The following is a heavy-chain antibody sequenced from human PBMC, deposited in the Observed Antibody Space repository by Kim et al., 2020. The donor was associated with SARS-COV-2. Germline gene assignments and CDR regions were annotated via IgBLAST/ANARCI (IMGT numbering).Heavy chain of an antibody. J-gene: IGHJ5*02. CDR1: GGSFSGYY. Sequence: SETLSLTCAVYGGSFSGYYWSWIRQPPGKGLEWIGEINHSGSTNYNPSLKSRVTLSVDTSKNQFSLKLSSVTAADTAVYYCARERLVVPAAPRGVWFDPWGQGTLVTVSS. CDR2: INHSGST. V-gene: IGHV4-34*01. CDR3: ARERLVVPAAPRGVWFDP. D-gene: IGHD2-2*01.